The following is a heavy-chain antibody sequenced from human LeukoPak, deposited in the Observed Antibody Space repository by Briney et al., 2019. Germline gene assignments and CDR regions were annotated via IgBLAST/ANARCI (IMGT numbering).Heavy chain of an antibody. CDR2: IIPILETT. Sequence: SVKVSCKFSTGAFDNYAVNWVRQAPGQGLEWMGAIIPILETTNYAPKFQGRITITADGSTGTAYMDLSSLRSEDTAIYYCARSLRVSGDFDYWGQGTQVIAS. CDR3: ARSLRVSGDFDY. D-gene: IGHD2-8*01. CDR1: TGAFDNYA. J-gene: IGHJ4*02. V-gene: IGHV1-69*01.